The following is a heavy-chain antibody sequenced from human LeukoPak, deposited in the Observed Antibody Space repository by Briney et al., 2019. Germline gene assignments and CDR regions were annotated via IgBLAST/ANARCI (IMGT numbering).Heavy chain of an antibody. V-gene: IGHV4-59*11. Sequence: KSSETLSLTCTVSGGSISSHYWIWIRQPPGNGLKWIGYIYYSGSTNCNPPLKSRVTISVDTSKNQFSLQLSSVTAADTAAYYCARETDYTSSLLDYWGQGTLVTVSS. CDR1: GGSISSHY. CDR3: ARETDYTSSLLDY. J-gene: IGHJ4*02. CDR2: IYYSGST. D-gene: IGHD6-13*01.